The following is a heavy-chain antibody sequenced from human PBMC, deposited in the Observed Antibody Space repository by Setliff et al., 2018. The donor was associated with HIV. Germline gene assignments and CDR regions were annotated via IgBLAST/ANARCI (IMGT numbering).Heavy chain of an antibody. CDR2: INPSGGST. CDR1: GYTFTSYY. Sequence: ASVKVSCKASGYTFTSYYMHWVRQAPGQGLEWMGIINPSGGSTSYAQKFQGRVTITRDTSASTAYMELSSLRSEDTAVYYCATYHYYDSSAYFIDLYYLDYWGQGTLVTVSS. CDR3: ATYHYYDSSAYFIDLYYLDY. V-gene: IGHV1-46*01. D-gene: IGHD3-22*01. J-gene: IGHJ4*02.